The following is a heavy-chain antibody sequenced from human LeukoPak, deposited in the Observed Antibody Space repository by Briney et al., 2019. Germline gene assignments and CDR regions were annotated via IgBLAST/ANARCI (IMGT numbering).Heavy chain of an antibody. V-gene: IGHV5-51*01. D-gene: IGHD6-13*01. CDR3: ARMGGSSSWTHFDY. CDR2: IFPGDSDT. Sequence: GESLKISCKASGYTFTNYWIGWVRLMPGKGLEWMGIIFPGDSDTKYSPAFQGQVTISADKSISTAYLQWSSLKASDTAMYYCARMGGSSSWTHFDYWGQGTLVTVSS. CDR1: GYTFTNYW. J-gene: IGHJ4*02.